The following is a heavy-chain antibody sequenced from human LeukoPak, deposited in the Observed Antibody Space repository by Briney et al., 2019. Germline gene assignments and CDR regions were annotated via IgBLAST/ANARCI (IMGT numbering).Heavy chain of an antibody. D-gene: IGHD6-13*01. J-gene: IGHJ6*02. V-gene: IGHV3-23*01. CDR3: AKAASSSWPSYYYGMDV. CDR1: GFIFSSYS. Sequence: GGSLRFSCAASGFIFSSYSMSWVRQAPGKGLEWVSVITGSGGNTYYADSVKGRFTISKDNSKNTVYLQMSSLRVDDTAVYYCAKAASSSWPSYYYGMDVWGQGTTVTVSS. CDR2: ITGSGGNT.